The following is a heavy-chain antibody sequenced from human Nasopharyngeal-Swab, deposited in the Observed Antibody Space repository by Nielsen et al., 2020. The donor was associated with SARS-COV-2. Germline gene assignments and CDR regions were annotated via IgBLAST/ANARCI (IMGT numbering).Heavy chain of an antibody. Sequence: GESLKISYAASGFTFSSYAMSWVRQAPGKGLEWVSIISGSGDTTYYADSVKERFTISRDNSKNTLYLQTNSLRVEDTAVYYCAKAPYLRGLDVWGQGTTVTVSS. V-gene: IGHV3-23*01. CDR1: GFTFSSYA. D-gene: IGHD2-21*01. CDR3: AKAPYLRGLDV. CDR2: ISGSGDTT. J-gene: IGHJ6*02.